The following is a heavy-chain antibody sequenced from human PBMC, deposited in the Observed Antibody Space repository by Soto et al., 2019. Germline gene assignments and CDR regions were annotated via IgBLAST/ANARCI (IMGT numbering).Heavy chain of an antibody. V-gene: IGHV4-30-4*01. CDR3: ARAVRSLHYYDGSGYYSGLIQH. D-gene: IGHD3-22*01. CDR2: IYYSGST. Sequence: LSLTCTVSGGSISSGDYYWSWIRQPPGKGLEWIGYIYYSGSTYYNPSLKSRVTISVDTSKNQFSLKLSSVTAADTAVYYCARAVRSLHYYDGSGYYSGLIQHWGQGTLVTVSS. J-gene: IGHJ1*01. CDR1: GGSISSGDYY.